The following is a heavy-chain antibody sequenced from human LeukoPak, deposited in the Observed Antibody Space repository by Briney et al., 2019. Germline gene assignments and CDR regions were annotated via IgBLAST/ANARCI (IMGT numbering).Heavy chain of an antibody. D-gene: IGHD2-15*01. Sequence: GGSLRLSCAASGFTFSSYAMSWVRQAPGKGLEWVLAISGSGGSTYYADSVKGRFTISRDNSKNTLYLQMNSLRAEDTAVYYCAKDLRGYCSGGSCYPFDYWGQGTLVTVSS. CDR1: GFTFSSYA. CDR3: AKDLRGYCSGGSCYPFDY. J-gene: IGHJ4*02. V-gene: IGHV3-23*01. CDR2: ISGSGGST.